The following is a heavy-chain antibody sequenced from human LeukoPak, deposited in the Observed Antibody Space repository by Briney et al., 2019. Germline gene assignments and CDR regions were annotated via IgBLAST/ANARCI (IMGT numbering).Heavy chain of an antibody. CDR1: GFTFSDYT. Sequence: GGSLRLSCAASGFTFSDYTMNWVRQAPGKGLEWVSSISGSGTYIYYSDSMKGRFTISRDNGKNSLYLHMNSLRAEDTAMYYCARDLGSRPYDSSGFPPDYWGQGTLVTVSS. CDR2: ISGSGTYI. V-gene: IGHV3-21*01. D-gene: IGHD3-22*01. J-gene: IGHJ4*02. CDR3: ARDLGSRPYDSSGFPPDY.